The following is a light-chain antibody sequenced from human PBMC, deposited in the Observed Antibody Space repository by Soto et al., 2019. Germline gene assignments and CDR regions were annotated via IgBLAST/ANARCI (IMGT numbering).Light chain of an antibody. CDR3: QQNYNTLIT. V-gene: IGKV1-39*01. CDR2: AAS. Sequence: DIQMTQSPSSLSASIGDRVTITFRASQSISRYLNWYQQEPGKAPKLLIYAASSLQRGVPSRFSGSGSGTDFTLTISSLQPEDFTTYYCQQNYNTLITFGQGTRLEIK. J-gene: IGKJ5*01. CDR1: QSISRY.